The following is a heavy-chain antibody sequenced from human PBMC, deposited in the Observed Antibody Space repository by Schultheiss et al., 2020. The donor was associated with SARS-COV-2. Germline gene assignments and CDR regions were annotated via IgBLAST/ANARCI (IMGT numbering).Heavy chain of an antibody. J-gene: IGHJ6*02. CDR3: ARVHPGYYGMDV. CDR2: IYYSGST. Sequence: SQTLSLTCTVSGGSISSYYWSWIRQHPGKGLEWIGYIYYSGSTYYNPSLKSRVTISVDTSKNQFSLKLSSVTAADTAVYYCARVHPGYYGMDVWGQGTTVTVSS. V-gene: IGHV4-31*03. CDR1: GGSISSYY.